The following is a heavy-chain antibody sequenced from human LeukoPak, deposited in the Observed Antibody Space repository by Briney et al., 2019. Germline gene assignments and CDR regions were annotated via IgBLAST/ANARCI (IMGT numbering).Heavy chain of an antibody. CDR2: ISYDGNNE. J-gene: IGHJ4*02. CDR1: GFTFDTYG. Sequence: GRSLRLSCAASGFTFDTYGMHWVRQAPGKGLEWVAVISYDGNNENYVDSVKGRFTISRDNSKNTLYLQMNSLRAEDTAVYYCATRSIYFYYFDYWGQGTLVTVSS. D-gene: IGHD3-22*01. CDR3: ATRSIYFYYFDY. V-gene: IGHV3-30*03.